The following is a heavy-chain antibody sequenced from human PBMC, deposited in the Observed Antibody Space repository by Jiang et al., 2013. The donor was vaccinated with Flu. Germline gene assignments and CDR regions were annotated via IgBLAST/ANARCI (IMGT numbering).Heavy chain of an antibody. V-gene: IGHV4-39*07. J-gene: IGHJ5*02. Sequence: SLTCTVSGGSISSSSYYWGWIRQPPGKGLEWIGSIYYSGSTYYNPSLKSRVTISVDTSKNQFSLKLSSVTAADTAVYYCARMITSGGSTNWFDPWGQGTLVTVSS. CDR3: ARMITSGGSTNWFDP. CDR2: IYYSGST. D-gene: IGHD3-16*01. CDR1: GGSISSSSYY.